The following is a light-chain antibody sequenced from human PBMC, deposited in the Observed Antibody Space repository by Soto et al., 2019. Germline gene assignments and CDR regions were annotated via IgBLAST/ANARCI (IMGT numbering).Light chain of an antibody. CDR3: QQYNSYQYT. CDR1: ESISSW. Sequence: DIQITHSPSTLSASVGDRVTISCRASESISSWLAWYQQKPGKAPKLLIYKASSLESGVPSRFSGSGSGTEFTLTISSLQPDDFATYYCQQYNSYQYTFGQGTKLELK. V-gene: IGKV1-5*03. CDR2: KAS. J-gene: IGKJ2*01.